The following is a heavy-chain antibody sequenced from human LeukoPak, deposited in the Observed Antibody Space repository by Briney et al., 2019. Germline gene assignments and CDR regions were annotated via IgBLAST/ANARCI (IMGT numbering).Heavy chain of an antibody. CDR3: ARGGNWYHFDY. D-gene: IGHD4-23*01. V-gene: IGHV4-4*09. Sequence: SETLSLTCTVSGGSISSYYWSWIRQPPGKGLEWIGYIYTSGSSNYNPSLKSRVSISLDTSMNQFSLKLSSVTAADTAVYFCARGGNWYHFDYWGRGSLVTVSS. CDR2: IYTSGSS. CDR1: GGSISSYY. J-gene: IGHJ4*02.